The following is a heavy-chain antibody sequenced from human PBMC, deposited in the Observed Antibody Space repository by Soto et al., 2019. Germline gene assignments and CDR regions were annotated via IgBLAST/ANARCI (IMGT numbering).Heavy chain of an antibody. J-gene: IGHJ1*01. CDR1: GGTFSSYA. D-gene: IGHD3-22*01. Sequence: QVQLVQSGAEVKKPGSSVKVSCKASGGTFSSYAISWVRQAPGQGLEWMGGIIPIFGTATYAQKFQGRVTITADESTSTADMELSSLRSEDTAVYYCARDANSGYYSYFQHWGQGTLVTVSS. CDR2: IIPIFGTA. V-gene: IGHV1-69*01. CDR3: ARDANSGYYSYFQH.